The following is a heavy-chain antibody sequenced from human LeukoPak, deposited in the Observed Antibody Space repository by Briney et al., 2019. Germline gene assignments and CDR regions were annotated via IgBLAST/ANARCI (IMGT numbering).Heavy chain of an antibody. CDR3: ARESTVTGGISYFDY. J-gene: IGHJ4*02. D-gene: IGHD4-17*01. CDR1: GFPFSSYS. Sequence: GSLRLSFAASGFPFSSYSMNWVRPPPGEGLEWVSSIISSSSYIYYSDSVKGRFTISRDNAKNSLYLQMNILRAEDTAVYYCARESTVTGGISYFDYWGQGTPVTVSS. CDR2: IISSSSYI. V-gene: IGHV3-21*01.